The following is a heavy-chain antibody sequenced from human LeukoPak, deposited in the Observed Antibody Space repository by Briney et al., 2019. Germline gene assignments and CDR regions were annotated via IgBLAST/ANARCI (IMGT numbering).Heavy chain of an antibody. V-gene: IGHV3-7*01. J-gene: IGHJ6*02. CDR1: GFTFSSYW. D-gene: IGHD3-22*01. CDR3: ARDTYYYDSSGYYWGGYYGMDV. CDR2: IKQDGSEK. Sequence: GGSLRLSCAASGFTFSSYWMSWVRQAPGKRLEWVANIKQDGSEKYYVDSVKGRFTISRDNAKNSLYLQMNSLRAEDTAVYYCARDTYYYDSSGYYWGGYYGMDVWGQGTTVTVSS.